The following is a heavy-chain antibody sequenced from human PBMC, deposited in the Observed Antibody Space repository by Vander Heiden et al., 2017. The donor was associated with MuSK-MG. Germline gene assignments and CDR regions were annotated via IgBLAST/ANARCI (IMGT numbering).Heavy chain of an antibody. Sequence: QLQLQESGPGLVKPSETLSLTCTVFGGSISSSCYYWGWIRQPPGKGLEWIGSIYYSGSTYYNPSLKSRVTISVDTSKNQYSLKLNSVTAAQTAVYYCASGDYYDSSGTLAKDYWGEGTMVTVSS. CDR3: ASGDYYDSSGTLAKDY. CDR1: GGSISSSCYY. CDR2: IYYSGST. D-gene: IGHD3-22*01. V-gene: IGHV4-39*01. J-gene: IGHJ4*02.